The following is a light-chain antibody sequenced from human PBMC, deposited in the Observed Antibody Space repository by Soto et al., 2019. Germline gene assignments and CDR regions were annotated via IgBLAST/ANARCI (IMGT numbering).Light chain of an antibody. CDR3: QHYNSYSEA. J-gene: IGKJ1*01. CDR1: QTISSW. V-gene: IGKV1-5*03. CDR2: KAS. Sequence: DIQMTQSPSTLSGXVXXXXXXXXRASQTISSWLAWYQQKPGKAPKLLIYKASTLKSGVPSRFSGSGSGTEFTLTISSLQPDDFATYYCQHYNSYSEAFGQGTKV.